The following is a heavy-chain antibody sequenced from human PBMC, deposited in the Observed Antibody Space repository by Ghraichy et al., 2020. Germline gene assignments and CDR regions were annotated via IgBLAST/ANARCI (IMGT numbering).Heavy chain of an antibody. Sequence: GESLNISCAASGFTVSSNYMSWVRQAPGKGLEWVSVIYSAGSTYYADSVKGRFTISRDNSKNTVFLQMNSLRAEDTAVYYCARDPYLDYWGQGTLVTVSS. J-gene: IGHJ4*02. D-gene: IGHD2-2*01. CDR2: IYSAGST. CDR3: ARDPYLDY. V-gene: IGHV3-53*01. CDR1: GFTVSSNY.